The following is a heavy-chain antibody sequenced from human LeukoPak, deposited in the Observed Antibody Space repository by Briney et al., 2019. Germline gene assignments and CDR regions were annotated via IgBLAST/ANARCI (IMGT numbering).Heavy chain of an antibody. J-gene: IGHJ5*02. D-gene: IGHD2-2*01. CDR1: GFTFSSYG. Sequence: GGSLRLSCAASGFTFSSYGMHWVRQAPGKGLEWVAVIWYDGSNKYYADSVKGRFTISRDNAKNSLYLQMNSLRAEDTAVYYCATLERGLRLCSSTSCYGNWFDPWGQGTLVTVSS. V-gene: IGHV3-33*03. CDR3: ATLERGLRLCSSTSCYGNWFDP. CDR2: IWYDGSNK.